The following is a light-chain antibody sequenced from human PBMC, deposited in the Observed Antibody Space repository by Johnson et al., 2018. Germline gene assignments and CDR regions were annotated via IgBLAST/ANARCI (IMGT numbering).Light chain of an antibody. CDR3: GTWDSSLSAGNV. V-gene: IGLV1-51*02. CDR2: ENN. Sequence: QSVLTQPPSVSAAPGQKVTISCSGSSSNIGNNYVSWYQQLPGTAPKLLIYENNKRPSGIPDRFSGSKSGTSATLGFTGLQTGDEADYYCGTWDSSLSAGNVFGTGTKVTFL. CDR1: SSNIGNNY. J-gene: IGLJ1*01.